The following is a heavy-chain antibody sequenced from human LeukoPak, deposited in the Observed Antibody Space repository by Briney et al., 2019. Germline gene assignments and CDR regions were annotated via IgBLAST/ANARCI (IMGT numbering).Heavy chain of an antibody. CDR3: ARDGNYYDSSGYFDY. J-gene: IGHJ4*02. CDR1: GGTFSSYA. V-gene: IGHV1-69*05. D-gene: IGHD3-22*01. Sequence: SVKVSCKASGGTFSSYAISWVRQAPGQGLEWMGRIIPIFGTANYAQKFQGRVAITTDESTSTAYMELSSLRSEDTAVYYCARDGNYYDSSGYFDYWGQGTLVTVSS. CDR2: IIPIFGTA.